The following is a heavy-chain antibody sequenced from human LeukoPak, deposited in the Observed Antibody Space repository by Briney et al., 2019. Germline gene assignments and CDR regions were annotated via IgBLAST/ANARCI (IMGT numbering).Heavy chain of an antibody. V-gene: IGHV3-21*04. D-gene: IGHD6-6*01. CDR2: ISSSSSYI. CDR1: GFTFSSYS. Sequence: GGSLRLSCAASGFTFSSYSMNWVRQAPGKGLEWVSSISSSSSYIYYADSVKGRFTISRDNAKNSLYLQMNSLRAEDTAVYYCARFEGRSSSLYYFDYWGQGTLVTVSS. CDR3: ARFEGRSSSLYYFDY. J-gene: IGHJ4*02.